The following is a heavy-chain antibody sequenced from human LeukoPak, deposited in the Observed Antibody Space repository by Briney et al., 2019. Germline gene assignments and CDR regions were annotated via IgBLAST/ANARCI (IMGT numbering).Heavy chain of an antibody. J-gene: IGHJ3*02. CDR1: GFTFSSYW. CDR2: IKQDGSEK. V-gene: IGHV3-7*03. CDR3: AKGSYGAFDI. Sequence: PGGSLRLSCAASGFTFSSYWMSWVRQAPGKGLEWVANIKQDGSEKNYVDSVKGRFTISRDNSKNTLYLQMNSLRAEDTAVYYCAKGSYGAFDIWGQGTMVTVSS. D-gene: IGHD1-26*01.